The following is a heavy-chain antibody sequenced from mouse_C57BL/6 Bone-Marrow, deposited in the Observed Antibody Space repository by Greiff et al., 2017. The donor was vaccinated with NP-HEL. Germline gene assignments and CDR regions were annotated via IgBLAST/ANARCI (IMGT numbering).Heavy chain of an antibody. Sequence: EVQLVESGGGLVKPGGSLKLSCAASGFTFSDYGMHWVRQAPEKGLEWVAYISSGSSTIYYADTVKGRFTISRDNAKNTLFLQMTSLRSEDTAMYYCARGIHIYYGSRGYFDYWGQGTTLTVSS. J-gene: IGHJ2*01. CDR1: GFTFSDYG. D-gene: IGHD1-1*01. CDR2: ISSGSSTI. CDR3: ARGIHIYYGSRGYFDY. V-gene: IGHV5-17*01.